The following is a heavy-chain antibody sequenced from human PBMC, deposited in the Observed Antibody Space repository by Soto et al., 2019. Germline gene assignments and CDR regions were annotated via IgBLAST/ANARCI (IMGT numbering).Heavy chain of an antibody. CDR1: GFTFSSYG. CDR3: ARDGDVVTAYYFDY. V-gene: IGHV3-33*01. Sequence: QVQLVESGGGVVQPGRSLRLSCAASGFTFSSYGMHWVRQAPGKGLEWVAVIWYDGSNKYYADSVKGRFTISRDNSKITLYLQRTSLRAEDTAVYYWARDGDVVTAYYFDYWGQGTLVTVSS. CDR2: IWYDGSNK. J-gene: IGHJ4*02. D-gene: IGHD2-21*02.